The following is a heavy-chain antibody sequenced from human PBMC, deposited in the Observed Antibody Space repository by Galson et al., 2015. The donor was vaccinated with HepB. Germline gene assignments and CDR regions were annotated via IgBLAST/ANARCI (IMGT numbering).Heavy chain of an antibody. V-gene: IGHV1-3*01. CDR1: GYTFTSYA. CDR3: ARAPYYYDSSGYYGASAFDI. J-gene: IGHJ3*02. Sequence: SVKVSCKASGYTFTSYAMHWVRQAPGQRLEWMGWINAGNGNTKYSQKFQGRVTITRDTSASTAYMELSSLRSEDTAVYYCARAPYYYDSSGYYGASAFDIWGQGTMVTVSS. CDR2: INAGNGNT. D-gene: IGHD3-22*01.